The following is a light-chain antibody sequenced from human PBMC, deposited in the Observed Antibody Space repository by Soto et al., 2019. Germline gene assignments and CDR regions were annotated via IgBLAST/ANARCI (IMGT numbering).Light chain of an antibody. CDR2: RNN. V-gene: IGLV1-47*01. CDR1: SSNIESNY. J-gene: IGLJ3*02. Sequence: QSVLTQPPSASGTPGQRVTISCSGSSSNIESNYVYWYQQFPGTAPRVVIYRNNQRPSGVPDRFSGSKSGTSVSLAISGLRSEDEADYYCTTWDDSLSGWVFGGGTKLTV. CDR3: TTWDDSLSGWV.